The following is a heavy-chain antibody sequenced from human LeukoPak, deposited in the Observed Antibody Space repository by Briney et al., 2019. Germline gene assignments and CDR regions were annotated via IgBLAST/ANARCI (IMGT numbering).Heavy chain of an antibody. CDR1: GYTFTSYY. Sequence: ASVKVSCKASGYTFTSYYMHWVRQAPGQGLEWMGWINPNSGGTNYAQKFQGRVTMTRDTSISTAYMELSRLRSDDTAVYYCAVNYYDSSGYYPYFDYWGQGTLVTVSS. J-gene: IGHJ4*02. V-gene: IGHV1-2*02. D-gene: IGHD3-22*01. CDR2: INPNSGGT. CDR3: AVNYYDSSGYYPYFDY.